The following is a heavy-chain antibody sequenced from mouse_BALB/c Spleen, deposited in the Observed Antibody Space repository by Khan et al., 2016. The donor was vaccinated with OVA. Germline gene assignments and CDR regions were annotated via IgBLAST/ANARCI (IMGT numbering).Heavy chain of an antibody. V-gene: IGHV5-6*01. CDR1: GFTFSTYG. J-gene: IGHJ3*01. CDR3: ARLAYYYNSEGFAY. D-gene: IGHD1-1*02. CDR2: ISSGGHYT. Sequence: EVELVESGGDLVKTGGSLKLSCAASGFTFSTYGMSWVRQTPDKRLEWVATISSGGHYTYYIDSVKGRFTISRDNVKNILYLQMTSLRSEDTAIYYCARLAYYYNSEGFAYWGQGTLVTVSA.